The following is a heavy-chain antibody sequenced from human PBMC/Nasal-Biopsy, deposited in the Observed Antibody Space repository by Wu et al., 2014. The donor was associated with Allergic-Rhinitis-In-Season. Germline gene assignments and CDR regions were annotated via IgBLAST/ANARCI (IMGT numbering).Heavy chain of an antibody. Sequence: PSLNSRVTISVDTSKNQFSLKLSSVTAADTAVYYCARLRHVNGAWYFDLWGRGTLVTVSS. V-gene: IGHV4-59*08. D-gene: IGHD2-8*01. J-gene: IGHJ2*01. CDR3: ARLRHVNGAWYFDL.